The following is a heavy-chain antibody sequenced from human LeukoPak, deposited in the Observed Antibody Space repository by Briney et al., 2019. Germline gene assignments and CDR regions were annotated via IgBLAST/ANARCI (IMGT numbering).Heavy chain of an antibody. CDR1: GFTFSNNW. J-gene: IGHJ4*02. Sequence: PGGSLRLSCAASGFTFSNNWMTWVRQAPGKGPEWVASVKKDASEMYYVDSVKGRFTISRDNAKNSLYLQMNSLRAENTAIYYCAKDRSSSWYYFDYWGQGTLVTVSS. V-gene: IGHV3-7*03. D-gene: IGHD6-13*01. CDR2: VKKDASEM. CDR3: AKDRSSSWYYFDY.